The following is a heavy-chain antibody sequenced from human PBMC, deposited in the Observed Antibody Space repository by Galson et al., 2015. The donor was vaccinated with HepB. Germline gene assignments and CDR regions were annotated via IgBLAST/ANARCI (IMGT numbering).Heavy chain of an antibody. CDR1: GSTFPSYG. Sequence: QSGAEVTKPGASVKVSCKASGSTFPSYGISWVRQAPGQGLEWMGWISAYNGNTNYAQKLQGRVTMTTDTSTSTAYMELRSLRSDDTAVYYCAREEAAVATYYYGMDVWGQGTTVTVSS. CDR3: AREEAAVATYYYGMDV. CDR2: ISAYNGNT. D-gene: IGHD6-19*01. J-gene: IGHJ6*02. V-gene: IGHV1-18*01.